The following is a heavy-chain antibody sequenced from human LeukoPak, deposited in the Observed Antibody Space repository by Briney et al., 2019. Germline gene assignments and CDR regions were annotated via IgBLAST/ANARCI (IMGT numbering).Heavy chain of an antibody. CDR3: AREYGSGLVGWFDP. D-gene: IGHD3-10*01. CDR1: GGSFSSGGYY. J-gene: IGHJ5*02. CDR2: IYYSGST. V-gene: IGHV4-31*03. Sequence: SQTLSLTCTVSGGSFSSGGYYWSWIRQHPGKGLEWIGYIYYSGSTYYNPSLKSRVTISVDTSKNQFSLKLSSVTAADTAVYYCAREYGSGLVGWFDPWGQGTLVTVSS.